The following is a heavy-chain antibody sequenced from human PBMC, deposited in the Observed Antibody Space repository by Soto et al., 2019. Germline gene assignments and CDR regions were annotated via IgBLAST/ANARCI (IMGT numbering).Heavy chain of an antibody. CDR3: AKIGIVVVVGNDAFDI. J-gene: IGHJ3*02. Sequence: QVQLVESGGGVVQPGRSLRLSCAASGFTFSSYGMHWVRQAPGKGLEWVAVISYDGSNKYYADSVKGRFTISRDNSKNTLYLQMNSLRAEDTAVYYCAKIGIVVVVGNDAFDIWGQGTMVTVSS. CDR2: ISYDGSNK. D-gene: IGHD2-15*01. V-gene: IGHV3-30*18. CDR1: GFTFSSYG.